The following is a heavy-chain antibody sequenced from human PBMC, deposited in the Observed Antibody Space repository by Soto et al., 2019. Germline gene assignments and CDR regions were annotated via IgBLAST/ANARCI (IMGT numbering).Heavy chain of an antibody. D-gene: IGHD1-7*01. V-gene: IGHV3-74*01. Sequence: EVQLVESGGDSVQPGGSLRLSCAASGFTFSSSWIHWVRQAPGKELVWVSRMNGDGSTTNYADSVEGRFTISRDNAKNTLYLQMNSLRGEDTAGYYCARGGNYYFDLWGRGTLVTVSS. CDR1: GFTFSSSW. CDR3: ARGGNYYFDL. J-gene: IGHJ2*01. CDR2: MNGDGSTT.